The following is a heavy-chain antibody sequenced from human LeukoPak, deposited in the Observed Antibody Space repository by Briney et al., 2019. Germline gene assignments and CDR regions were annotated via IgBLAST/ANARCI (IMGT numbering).Heavy chain of an antibody. CDR2: IYYSGST. D-gene: IGHD6-13*01. CDR3: AREESRIAAEWEDWFDP. V-gene: IGHV4-39*07. CDR1: GGSISSSSYY. Sequence: PSETLSLTCTVSGGSISSSSYYWGWLRQPPGKGLEWIGSIYYSGSTYYNPSLKSRVTISVDTSKNQFSLKLSSVTAADTAVYYCAREESRIAAEWEDWFDPWGQGTLVTVSS. J-gene: IGHJ5*02.